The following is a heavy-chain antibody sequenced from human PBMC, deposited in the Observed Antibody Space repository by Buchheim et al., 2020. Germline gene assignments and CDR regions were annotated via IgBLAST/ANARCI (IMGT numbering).Heavy chain of an antibody. V-gene: IGHV3-74*01. D-gene: IGHD2-15*01. CDR3: AIGRIVVVVAATLAWFDP. Sequence: EVQLVESGGGLVQPGGSLRLSCAASGFTFSSYWMHWVRQAPGKGLVWVSRINSDGSRTSYADSVKGRFTISRDNAKNTLYLQMNSLRAEDTSVYYCAIGRIVVVVAATLAWFDPWGQGTL. CDR2: INSDGSRT. J-gene: IGHJ5*02. CDR1: GFTFSSYW.